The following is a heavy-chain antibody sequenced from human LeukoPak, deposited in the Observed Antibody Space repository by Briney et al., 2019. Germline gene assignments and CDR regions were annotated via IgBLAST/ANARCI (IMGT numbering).Heavy chain of an antibody. V-gene: IGHV3-7*01. CDR3: AREPDSFDY. D-gene: IGHD3-22*01. Sequence: GGSLRLSCAASGFTFSSYWMSWVRQAPGKGLEWVANIKQDGSEKYYVDSVKGRFTISRDNTQNSVYLQMHSLRAEDTAVYYCAREPDSFDYWGQGALVTVSS. CDR1: GFTFSSYW. CDR2: IKQDGSEK. J-gene: IGHJ4*02.